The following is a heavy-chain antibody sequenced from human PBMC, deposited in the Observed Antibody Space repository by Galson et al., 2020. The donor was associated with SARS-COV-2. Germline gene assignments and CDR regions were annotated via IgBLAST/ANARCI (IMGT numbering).Heavy chain of an antibody. CDR3: ARGPLSPFEY. J-gene: IGHJ4*02. Sequence: TGRSLRLSCAASGFTFSSYEMNWVRQAPGKGLEWVSYISSGSTIFYADSVKGRFTISRDNAKNSLFLQMNSLRDEDTAVYYCARGPLSPFEYWGQGTLVTVSS. CDR2: ISSGSTI. V-gene: IGHV3-48*03. CDR1: GFTFSSYE.